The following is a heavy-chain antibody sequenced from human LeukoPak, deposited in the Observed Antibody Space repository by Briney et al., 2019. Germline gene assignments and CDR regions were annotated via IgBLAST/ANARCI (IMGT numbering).Heavy chain of an antibody. CDR2: IYHSGST. Sequence: SETLSLTCTVSGYSISSGYYWGWIRQPPGKGLEWIGSIYHSGSTYYNPSLKSRVTISVDTSKNQFSLKLSSVTAADTAVYYCARVNYDILTDYLDYWGQGTLVTVSS. J-gene: IGHJ4*02. D-gene: IGHD3-9*01. V-gene: IGHV4-38-2*02. CDR1: GYSISSGYY. CDR3: ARVNYDILTDYLDY.